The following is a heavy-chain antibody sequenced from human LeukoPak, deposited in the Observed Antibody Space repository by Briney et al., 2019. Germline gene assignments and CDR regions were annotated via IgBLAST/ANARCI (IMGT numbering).Heavy chain of an antibody. D-gene: IGHD2-8*01. Sequence: PGGSLRLSCGASGFTFSSDAMHWVRQAPGKGLEWVATISYDGSNKNYADSVKGRFTISRDNSKNMLYLQMNSLRVEDTAVYYCARGGANFFDYWGQGALVTVSS. CDR1: GFTFSSDA. CDR2: ISYDGSNK. V-gene: IGHV3-30-3*01. CDR3: ARGGANFFDY. J-gene: IGHJ4*02.